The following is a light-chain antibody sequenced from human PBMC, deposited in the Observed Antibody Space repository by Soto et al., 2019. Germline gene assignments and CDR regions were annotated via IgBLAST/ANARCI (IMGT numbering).Light chain of an antibody. CDR3: LQGHNLPLT. V-gene: IGKV3-15*01. CDR1: QSISTE. J-gene: IGKJ2*01. CDR2: SAS. Sequence: EIVMTQSPATLSVSPGERATLSCRASQSISTELAWYQQKPGQPPRLLIYSASTRATGVPSRFTGSGSGSEFTLTISGLQSGDFAVYYCLQGHNLPLTFGQGTRLEI.